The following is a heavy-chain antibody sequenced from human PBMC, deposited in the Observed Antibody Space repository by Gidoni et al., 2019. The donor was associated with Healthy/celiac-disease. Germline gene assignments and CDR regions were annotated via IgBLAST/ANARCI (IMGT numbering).Heavy chain of an antibody. J-gene: IGHJ6*02. CDR2: IIPTISIA. D-gene: IGHD3-10*01. V-gene: IGHV1-69*04. Sequence: QVQLVQSGAEVQKPGSSVQVSCKASGGPFSSYAISWVRQAPGQGLKWMGRIIPTISIANYAEKLQGRITITANKSTSTAYMELSSLRSEDTAVYYCAGGTGGSGIGMDVWGQGTTVTVSS. CDR3: AGGTGGSGIGMDV. CDR1: GGPFSSYA.